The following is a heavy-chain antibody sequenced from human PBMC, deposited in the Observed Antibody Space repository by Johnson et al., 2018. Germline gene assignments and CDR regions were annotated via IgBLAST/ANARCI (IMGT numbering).Heavy chain of an antibody. CDR3: AKEMVGDDSSGYXNFQH. CDR2: ISYDGSNK. CDR1: GFTFSSYG. J-gene: IGHJ1*01. V-gene: IGHV3-30*18. D-gene: IGHD3-22*01. Sequence: QPGRSLRLSCAASGFTFSSYGMHWVRQAPGKGLDWVAVISYDGSNKYYADSVKGRFTISRDNSKNTLYLQMNSLRAEDTAVYYCAKEMVGDDSSGYXNFQHWGQGTLVTVSS.